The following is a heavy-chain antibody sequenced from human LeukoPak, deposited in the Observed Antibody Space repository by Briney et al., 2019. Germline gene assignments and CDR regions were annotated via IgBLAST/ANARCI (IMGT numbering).Heavy chain of an antibody. CDR1: GFTFSTYA. Sequence: GGSLRLSCAASGFTFSTYAMTWVRQAPGKGLGWVSAISGSGDNTYYADSVKGRFTISRDNSKNTLHLQMDSLRAEDTAVYYCAKDRGYWGQGTLVTVSS. CDR3: AKDRGY. J-gene: IGHJ4*02. V-gene: IGHV3-23*01. CDR2: ISGSGDNT.